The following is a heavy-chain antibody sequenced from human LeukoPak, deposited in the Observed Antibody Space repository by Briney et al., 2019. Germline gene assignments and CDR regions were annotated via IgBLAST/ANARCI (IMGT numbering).Heavy chain of an antibody. D-gene: IGHD3-22*01. J-gene: IGHJ4*02. CDR2: ISAYNGNT. Sequence: ASVKVSCKASGYTFTSYGISWVRQAPGQGLEWMGWISAYNGNTNYAQELQGRVTMTTDTSTSTAYMELRSLRSDDTAVYYCARELGSGYYDSSGYYYYWGQGTLVTVSS. V-gene: IGHV1-18*01. CDR3: ARELGSGYYDSSGYYYY. CDR1: GYTFTSYG.